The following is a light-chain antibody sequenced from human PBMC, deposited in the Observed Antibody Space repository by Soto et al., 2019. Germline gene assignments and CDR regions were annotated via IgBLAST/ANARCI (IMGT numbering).Light chain of an antibody. Sequence: DIQMTQSPSSLSASVGDRVTITCRASQDIDNYLAWYQQKPGKVPKLLIYAASTLQSEVPSRFSGSGSGTDFTLSISSLQPEDAGTYSCHKYDSVTFTFGPGTKVDLK. CDR3: HKYDSVTFT. J-gene: IGKJ3*01. CDR2: AAS. V-gene: IGKV1-27*01. CDR1: QDIDNY.